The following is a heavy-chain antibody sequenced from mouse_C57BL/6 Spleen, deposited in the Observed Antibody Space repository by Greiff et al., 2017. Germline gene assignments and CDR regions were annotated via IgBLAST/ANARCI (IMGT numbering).Heavy chain of an antibody. J-gene: IGHJ3*01. V-gene: IGHV1-80*01. CDR2: IYPGDGDT. CDR3: ARGAY. Sequence: VKLMESGAELVKPGASVKISCKASDYEFSSYWMNWVKQRPGKGLEWIGQIYPGDGDTNYNGKFKAKATLTADKSSSTAYMQRSSLTSEDSAVYFCARGAYWGQGTLVTVSA. CDR1: DYEFSSYW.